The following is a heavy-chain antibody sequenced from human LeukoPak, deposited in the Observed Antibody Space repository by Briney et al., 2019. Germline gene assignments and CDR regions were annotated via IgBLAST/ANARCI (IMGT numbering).Heavy chain of an antibody. CDR3: AREGSGSYFYNWFDP. CDR2: IIPILGIA. J-gene: IGHJ5*02. V-gene: IGHV1-69*04. D-gene: IGHD3-10*01. Sequence: ASVTVSCTASGSTFSSYAISWVRQAPGQALEWMGRIIPILGIANYAQKFRGRVTITADKSTSTAYMELSSLRSEDTTVYYCAREGSGSYFYNWFDPWGQGTLVTVSS. CDR1: GSTFSSYA.